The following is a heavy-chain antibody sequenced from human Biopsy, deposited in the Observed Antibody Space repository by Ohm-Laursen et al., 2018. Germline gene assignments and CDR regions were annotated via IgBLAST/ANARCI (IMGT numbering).Heavy chain of an antibody. CDR1: GGSIRSNGFY. J-gene: IGHJ5*02. CDR3: ARLRGGVVINYSWFDP. D-gene: IGHD3-3*01. CDR2: ISYRGTT. V-gene: IGHV4-39*01. Sequence: SETLSLTCTVSGGSIRSNGFYWGWIRQPPGKGLEWIGSISYRGTTSYNPSLKSRVAISVDTSKNQLSLSLTSVTAADTAVFYCARLRGGVVINYSWFDPWGQGILVTVSS.